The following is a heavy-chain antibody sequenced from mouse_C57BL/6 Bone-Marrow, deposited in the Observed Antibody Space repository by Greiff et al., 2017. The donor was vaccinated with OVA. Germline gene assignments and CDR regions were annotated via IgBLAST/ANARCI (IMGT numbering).Heavy chain of an antibody. Sequence: VQLHQPGAELVKPGASVKLSCKASGYTFASYWMHWVKQRPGQGLEWIGMIHPNSGSTNYNEKFKSKATLTVDKSSSTAYMQLSSLTSEDSAVYDCATVVALDYWGQGTTLTVSS. CDR2: IHPNSGST. CDR1: GYTFASYW. J-gene: IGHJ2*01. CDR3: ATVVALDY. V-gene: IGHV1-64*01. D-gene: IGHD1-1*01.